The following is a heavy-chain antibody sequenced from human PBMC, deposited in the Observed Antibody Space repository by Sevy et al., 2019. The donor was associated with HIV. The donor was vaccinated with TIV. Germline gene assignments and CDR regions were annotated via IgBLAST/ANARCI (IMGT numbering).Heavy chain of an antibody. CDR1: GFTFTSYS. CDR3: ALERLSSLVAEYFQN. V-gene: IGHV3-30-3*01. CDR2: ISYDATNK. J-gene: IGHJ1*01. D-gene: IGHD1-1*01. Sequence: GGCLRLSCAASGFTFTSYSMHWVRQAPGKGLEWVATISYDATNKHYADSVKGRFTISRDNSRNSLFLQMNSLRSEDTAVYYCALERLSSLVAEYFQNWGQGTLVTVSS.